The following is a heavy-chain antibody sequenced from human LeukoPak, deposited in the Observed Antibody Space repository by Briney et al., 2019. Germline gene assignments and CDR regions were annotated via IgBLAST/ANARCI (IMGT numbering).Heavy chain of an antibody. CDR1: GFSLSTSGVG. CDR2: IYWNDDK. J-gene: IGHJ4*02. D-gene: IGHD3-9*01. CDR3: AHRTLVLRYFDWLGDYFDY. Sequence: SGPTLVNPTQTLTLTCTFSGFSLSTSGVGVGWIRQPPGKALEWLALIYWNDDKRYSPSLKSRLTITKDTSKNQVVLTMTNMDPVDTATYYCAHRTLVLRYFDWLGDYFDYWGQGTLVTVSS. V-gene: IGHV2-5*01.